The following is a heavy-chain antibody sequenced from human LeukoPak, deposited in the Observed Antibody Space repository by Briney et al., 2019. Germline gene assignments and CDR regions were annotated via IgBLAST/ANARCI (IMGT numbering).Heavy chain of an antibody. Sequence: ASVKVSCKASGYTFTSYDINWVRQATGQGLEWMGWMNPNSGNTGHAQKFQGRVTMTRNTSISTAYMELSSLRSEDTAVYYCAASALGVYGYYDYYYYMDVWGTGTTVTVSS. J-gene: IGHJ6*03. V-gene: IGHV1-8*01. CDR3: AASALGVYGYYDYYYYMDV. D-gene: IGHD5-18*01. CDR1: GYTFTSYD. CDR2: MNPNSGNT.